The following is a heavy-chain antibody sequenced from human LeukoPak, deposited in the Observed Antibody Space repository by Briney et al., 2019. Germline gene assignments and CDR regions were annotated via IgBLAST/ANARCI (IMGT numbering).Heavy chain of an antibody. CDR3: ARTPLAGGTGWLDP. V-gene: IGHV1-46*03. Sequence: ASVKVSCKASGYTFTSYYMHWVRQAPGQGLEWMGIINPSGGSTNYAQKFQGRVTMTRDTSTRTVYMELGSLRSEDTAVYYCARTPLAGGTGWLDPWGQGTLVTVSS. CDR1: GYTFTSYY. CDR2: INPSGGST. D-gene: IGHD1-26*01. J-gene: IGHJ5*02.